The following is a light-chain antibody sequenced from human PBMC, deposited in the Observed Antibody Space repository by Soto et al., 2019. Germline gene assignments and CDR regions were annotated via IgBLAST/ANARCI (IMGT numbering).Light chain of an antibody. V-gene: IGKV1-5*01. Sequence: DIQMTQSPSTLSGSVGDRVTITFRASQTISSWLAWHQQKPGKAPKLLIYDASSLKSGVPSRFSGNGSGTEFTLTISSLQPDDFATYYCQQYNTYSTFGQGTRLEIK. CDR2: DAS. CDR1: QTISSW. CDR3: QQYNTYST. J-gene: IGKJ5*01.